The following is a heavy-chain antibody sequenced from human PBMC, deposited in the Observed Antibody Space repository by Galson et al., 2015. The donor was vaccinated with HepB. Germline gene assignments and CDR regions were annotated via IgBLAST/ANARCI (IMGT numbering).Heavy chain of an antibody. J-gene: IGHJ3*02. CDR1: GFSLSTSGVG. D-gene: IGHD6-13*01. V-gene: IGHV2-5*02. CDR2: IYWDDDK. Sequence: PALVKPTQPLTLTCTFSGFSLSTSGVGVGWIRQPPGKALEWLALIYWDDDKRYSPSLKSRLTITKDTSKNQVVLTMTNMDPVDTATYYCAPSIAAAGAFDIWGQGTMVTVSS. CDR3: APSIAAAGAFDI.